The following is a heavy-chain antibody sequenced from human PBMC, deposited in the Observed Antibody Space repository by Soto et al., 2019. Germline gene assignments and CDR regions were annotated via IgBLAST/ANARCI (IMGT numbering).Heavy chain of an antibody. CDR3: ARGSGRYYWYFDL. CDR1: GFTFSSYG. Sequence: QVQLVESGGGVVQPGRSLRLSCAASGFTFSSYGMHWVRQAPGKGLEWVAVIWYDGSNKYYADSVKGRFTISRDNSKKTLYLQMNSLRAEDTAVYYCARGSGRYYWYFDLWGRGTLVTVSS. V-gene: IGHV3-33*01. CDR2: IWYDGSNK. J-gene: IGHJ2*01. D-gene: IGHD6-19*01.